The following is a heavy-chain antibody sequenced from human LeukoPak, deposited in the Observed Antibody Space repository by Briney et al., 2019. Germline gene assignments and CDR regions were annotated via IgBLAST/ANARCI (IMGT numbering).Heavy chain of an antibody. CDR3: ARVMTSLGG. D-gene: IGHD3-16*01. CDR1: GFTLSDHF. J-gene: IGHJ4*02. Sequence: PGGSLRLSCAVSGFTLSDHFMDWARQAPGEGLEWVGRSRNKANSYSTEYAASVKGRFTISRDDSENSLYLQMDSLKTEDTAVYYCARVMTSLGGWGQGTLVTVSS. CDR2: SRNKANSYST. V-gene: IGHV3-72*01.